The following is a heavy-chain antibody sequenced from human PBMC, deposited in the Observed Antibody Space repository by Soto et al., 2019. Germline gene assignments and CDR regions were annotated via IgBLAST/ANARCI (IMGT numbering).Heavy chain of an antibody. CDR3: ARVNSYSRSSYYYYVMDV. D-gene: IGHD6-6*01. V-gene: IGHV4-30-2*01. CDR2: IYHSGST. J-gene: IGHJ6*02. Sequence: KASETLSLTCAVSGGSISSGGYSWSWVRQPPGKGLEWIGYIYHSGSTYYNPSLKSRVTMSVDTSKNQFSLKLSSVTAADTAVYYCARVNSYSRSSYYYYVMDVWGQGTTVTVSS. CDR1: GGSISSGGYS.